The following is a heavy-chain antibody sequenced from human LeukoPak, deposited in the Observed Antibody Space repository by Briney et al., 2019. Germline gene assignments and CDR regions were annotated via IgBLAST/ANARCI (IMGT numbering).Heavy chain of an antibody. CDR3: ARDQGYVVPFDY. J-gene: IGHJ4*02. D-gene: IGHD2-8*01. V-gene: IGHV4-34*01. CDR2: INHSGST. Sequence: SETLSLTCAVYGGSFSGYYWSWIRQPPGKGLEWIGEINHSGSTNYNPSLESRVTISVDTSKNQFSLKLSSVTAADTAVYYCARDQGYVVPFDYWGQGTLVTVSS. CDR1: GGSFSGYY.